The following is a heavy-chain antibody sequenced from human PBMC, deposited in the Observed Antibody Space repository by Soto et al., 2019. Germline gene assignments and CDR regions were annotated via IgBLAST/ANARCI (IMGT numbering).Heavy chain of an antibody. CDR2: IYSGGST. J-gene: IGHJ6*03. V-gene: IGHV3-66*01. CDR3: ASTLVGELPPYYYYYMDV. D-gene: IGHD1-7*01. Sequence: GGSLRLSCAASGFTVSSNYMSWVRQAPGKGLEWVSVIYSGGSTYYADSVKGRFTISRDNSKNTLYLQMNSLRAEDTAVYYCASTLVGELPPYYYYYMDVWGKGTTVTVSS. CDR1: GFTVSSNY.